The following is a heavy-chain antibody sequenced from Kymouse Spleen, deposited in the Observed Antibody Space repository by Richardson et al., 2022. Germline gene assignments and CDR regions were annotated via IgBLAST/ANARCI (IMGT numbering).Heavy chain of an antibody. CDR2: INHSGST. CDR3: ARGWSGSYFDY. CDR1: GGSFSGYY. J-gene: IGHJ4*02. Sequence: QVQLQQWGAGLLKPSETLSLTCAVYGGSFSGYYWSWIRQPPGKGLEWIGEINHSGSTNYNPSLKSRVTISVDTSKNQFSLKLSSVTAADTAVYYCARGWSGSYFDYWGQGTLVTVSS. D-gene: IGHD1-26*01,IGHD3-3*01. V-gene: IGHV4-34*01.